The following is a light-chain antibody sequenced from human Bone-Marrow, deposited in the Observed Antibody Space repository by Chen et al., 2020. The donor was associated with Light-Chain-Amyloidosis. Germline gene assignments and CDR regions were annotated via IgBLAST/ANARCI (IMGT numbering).Light chain of an antibody. CDR2: DTS. J-gene: IGKJ4*01. CDR1: QCVSYY. V-gene: IGKV3-11*01. Sequence: EIVLTQSPATRSLSPGERATLSCRASQCVSYYLAWYQQKPDQAPRLLIYDTSNRATGIPARFRGSGCGTYLNLNISSLEAEDFAVYWCLKRKDWSRFAFGGGTQVE. CDR3: LKRKDWSRFA.